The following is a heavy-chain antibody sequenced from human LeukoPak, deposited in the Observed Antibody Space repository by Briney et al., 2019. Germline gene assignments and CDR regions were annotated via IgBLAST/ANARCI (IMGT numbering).Heavy chain of an antibody. D-gene: IGHD3-16*01. CDR1: GFTFSSYA. V-gene: IGHV3-23*01. CDR3: ARGPGAWPSHLDN. J-gene: IGHJ4*02. CDR2: ISASASGT. Sequence: PGGSLRLSCAASGFTFSSYAMSWVRQAPGKGLEWVSGISASASGTYYADSVKGRFTISRDKSKNTLFLQMNSLRADDTALYYCARGPGAWPSHLDNWGQGTLVTVSS.